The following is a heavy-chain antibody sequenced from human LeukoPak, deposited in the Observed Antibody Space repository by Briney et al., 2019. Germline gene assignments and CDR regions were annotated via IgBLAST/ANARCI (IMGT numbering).Heavy chain of an antibody. CDR3: ASVGVTMVRGVIIYYYYGMDV. CDR2: ISSSGSTI. Sequence: GGSLRLSCAASGFTFSSYEMNWVRQAPGKGLEWVSYISSSGSTIYYADSVKGRFTISRDNAKNSLYLQINSLRAEDTAVYYCASVGVTMVRGVIIYYYYGMDVWGQGTTVTVSS. V-gene: IGHV3-48*03. CDR1: GFTFSSYE. D-gene: IGHD3-10*01. J-gene: IGHJ6*02.